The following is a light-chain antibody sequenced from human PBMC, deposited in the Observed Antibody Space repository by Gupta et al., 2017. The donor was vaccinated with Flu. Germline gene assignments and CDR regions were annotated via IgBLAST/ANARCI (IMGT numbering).Light chain of an antibody. CDR3: SSYAGSNSWV. CDR1: SSDVCGYNY. Sequence: SVTIYCTGDSSDVCGYNYVSWYQQYPGKDPKLMSYEVTKRPSGVPDRVSGSKSGNTASLTVSGLQAEDEADYDCSSYAGSNSWVFGGGTKLTVL. J-gene: IGLJ3*02. CDR2: EVT. V-gene: IGLV2-8*01.